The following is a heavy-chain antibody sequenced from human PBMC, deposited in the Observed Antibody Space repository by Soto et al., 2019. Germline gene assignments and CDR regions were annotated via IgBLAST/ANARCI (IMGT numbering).Heavy chain of an antibody. CDR3: ARAPGGWYEGWFDP. V-gene: IGHV4-39*01. CDR2: IYYSGST. D-gene: IGHD6-19*01. Sequence: QLQLQESGPGLVKPSETLSLTCTVSGGSISSSSYYWGWIRQPPGKGLECIGSIYYSGSTYYNPSLKSRVTISVDTSKNQFSLNLNSVTAADTAVYYCARAPGGWYEGWFDPWGQGTLVTVSS. CDR1: GGSISSSSYY. J-gene: IGHJ5*02.